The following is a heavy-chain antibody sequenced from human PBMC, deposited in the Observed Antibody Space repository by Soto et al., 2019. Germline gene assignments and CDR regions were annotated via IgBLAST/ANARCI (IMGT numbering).Heavy chain of an antibody. CDR2: IYYSGST. CDR1: GGSISSGGYY. J-gene: IGHJ4*02. V-gene: IGHV4-31*03. Sequence: SETLSLTCTVSGGSISSGGYYWSWIRQHPGKGLEWIGYIYYSGSTYYNPSLKSRVTISVDTSKNQFSLKLSSVTAADTAVYYCARDLNSSGYHDYWGQGTLVTVSS. CDR3: ARDLNSSGYHDY. D-gene: IGHD3-22*01.